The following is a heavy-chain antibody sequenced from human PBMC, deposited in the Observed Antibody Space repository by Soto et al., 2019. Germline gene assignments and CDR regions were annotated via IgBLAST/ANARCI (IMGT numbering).Heavy chain of an antibody. Sequence: ASVKVSCKASGYSFTSYAMHLVHQAPGQGPEWMGWIKVGNGNTGYSQKFQGRVTITRDTAANTAYLKLSSLRSEDTAVDYCARDTALTAYAMDVWGQGTTVTVSS. D-gene: IGHD3-9*01. CDR1: GYSFTSYA. V-gene: IGHV1-3*01. CDR3: ARDTALTAYAMDV. CDR2: IKVGNGNT. J-gene: IGHJ6*02.